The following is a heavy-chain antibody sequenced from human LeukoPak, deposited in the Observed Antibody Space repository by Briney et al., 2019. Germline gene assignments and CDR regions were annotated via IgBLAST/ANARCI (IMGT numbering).Heavy chain of an antibody. D-gene: IGHD1-14*01. V-gene: IGHV4-30-4*07. CDR3: ARGRAYRGYFDY. J-gene: IGHJ4*02. Sequence: SETLSLTCAVSGGSISSGGYSWSWIRQPPGKGLEWIGYIYYSGSTYYNPSLKSRVTISVDTSKNQFSLKLSSVTAADTAVYYCARGRAYRGYFDYWGQGTLVTVSS. CDR1: GGSISSGGYS. CDR2: IYYSGST.